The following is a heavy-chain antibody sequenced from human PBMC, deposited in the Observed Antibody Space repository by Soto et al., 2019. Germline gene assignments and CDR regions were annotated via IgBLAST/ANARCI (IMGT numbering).Heavy chain of an antibody. V-gene: IGHV3-23*01. CDR2: ISGSGGST. CDR1: GFTFSSYA. Sequence: GGSLRLSCAASGFTFSSYAMSWVRQAPGKGPEWVSAISGSGGSTYYADSVKGRFTISRDNSKNTLYLQMNSLRAEDTAVYYCAKAGGDYWFAFDIWGQGTMVTVSS. D-gene: IGHD4-17*01. J-gene: IGHJ3*02. CDR3: AKAGGDYWFAFDI.